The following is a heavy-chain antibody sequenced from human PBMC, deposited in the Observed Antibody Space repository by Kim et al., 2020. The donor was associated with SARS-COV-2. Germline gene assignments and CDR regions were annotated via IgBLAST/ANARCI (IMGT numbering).Heavy chain of an antibody. Sequence: GGSLRLSCAASGFTFSSYSMNWVRQAPGKGLEWVSSISSSSSYIYYADSVKGRFTISRDNAKNSLYLQMNSLRAEDTAVYYCVGALIRGIAAAGRVFDYWGQGTLVTVSS. CDR3: VGALIRGIAAAGRVFDY. D-gene: IGHD6-13*01. J-gene: IGHJ4*02. CDR1: GFTFSSYS. CDR2: ISSSSSYI. V-gene: IGHV3-21*01.